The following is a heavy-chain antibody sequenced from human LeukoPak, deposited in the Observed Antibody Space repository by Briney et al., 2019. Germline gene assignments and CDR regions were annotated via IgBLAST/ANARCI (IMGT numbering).Heavy chain of an antibody. V-gene: IGHV4-59*08. CDR2: IYYSGST. CDR3: ARLDTMVRGELDP. Sequence: SETLSLTCTVSGGSISSYYWRRIRQPPGKGLEWFGYIYYSGSTNYNPSLKRRVTISVDTSKNQFSLKLSSVTAADTAVYYCARLDTMVRGELDPGGQGTLVTVSS. CDR1: GGSISSYY. D-gene: IGHD3-10*01. J-gene: IGHJ5*02.